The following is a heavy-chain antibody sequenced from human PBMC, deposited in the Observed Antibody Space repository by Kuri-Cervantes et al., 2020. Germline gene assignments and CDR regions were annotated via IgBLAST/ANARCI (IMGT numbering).Heavy chain of an antibody. CDR2: IYPGDSDT. V-gene: IGHV5-51*01. J-gene: IGHJ4*02. D-gene: IGHD6-13*01. CDR1: GYSFTSYW. CDR3: ARREYSSSWYSDY. Sequence: KVSCKGSGYSFTSYWIGWVRQMPGKGLEWMGIIYPGDSDTRYSPSFQGQVTISADRSISTAYLQWGSLKASDTAMYYCARREYSSSWYSDYWGQGTLVTVSS.